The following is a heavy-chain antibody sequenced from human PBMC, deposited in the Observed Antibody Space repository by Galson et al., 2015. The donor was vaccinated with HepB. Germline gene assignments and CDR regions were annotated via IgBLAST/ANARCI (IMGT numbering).Heavy chain of an antibody. V-gene: IGHV3-11*05. J-gene: IGHJ4*02. CDR2: ISSSSSYT. CDR3: AREKGSGSSPFDY. CDR1: GFTFSDYY. D-gene: IGHD3-10*01. Sequence: LRLSCAASGFTFSDYYMSWIRQAPGKGLEWVSYISSSSSYTNYADSVKGRFTISRDNAKNSLYLQMNSLRAEDTAVYYCAREKGSGSSPFDYWGQGTLVTVSS.